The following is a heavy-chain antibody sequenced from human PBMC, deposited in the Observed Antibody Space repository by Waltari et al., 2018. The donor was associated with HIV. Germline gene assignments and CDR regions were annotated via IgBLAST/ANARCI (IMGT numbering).Heavy chain of an antibody. Sequence: QVQVQESGPGLVKPSETLSLTCTVSVGSISSHYWSWIRQTPGKGLEWIGYIFYDGRTDYNPSLKSRVTLAVDTSKNQFSLNLRSVTTADTAVYYCARGLVPIDFNGMDVWGQGTMVTVSS. V-gene: IGHV4-59*11. J-gene: IGHJ6*02. CDR1: VGSISSHY. D-gene: IGHD3-16*01. CDR3: ARGLVPIDFNGMDV. CDR2: IFYDGRT.